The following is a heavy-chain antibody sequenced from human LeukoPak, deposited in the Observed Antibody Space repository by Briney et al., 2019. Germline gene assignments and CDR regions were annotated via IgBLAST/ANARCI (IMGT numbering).Heavy chain of an antibody. Sequence: SETLSLTCTVSGGSISSYYWSWIRQPPGKGLEWIGYIYYSGSTNYNPSLKSRVTISVDTSKNQFSLKLSSVTAADTAVYYCARRIVGATGHFDYWGQGTLVTVSS. CDR2: IYYSGST. J-gene: IGHJ4*02. D-gene: IGHD1-26*01. V-gene: IGHV4-59*08. CDR3: ARRIVGATGHFDY. CDR1: GGSISSYY.